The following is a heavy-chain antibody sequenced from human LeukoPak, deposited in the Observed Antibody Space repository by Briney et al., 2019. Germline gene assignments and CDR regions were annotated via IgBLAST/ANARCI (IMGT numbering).Heavy chain of an antibody. V-gene: IGHV3-48*03. D-gene: IGHD1-26*01. CDR1: GFTFSSYE. J-gene: IGHJ4*02. CDR2: ISSSGSTI. CDR3: ARDPTRVGATMGDY. Sequence: GGSLRLSCAASGFTFSSYEMNWVRQAPGKGLEWVSYISSSGSTIYYADSVKGRFTISRDNAKNSLYLQMNSLRAEDTAVYYCARDPTRVGATMGDYWGQGTLVTVSS.